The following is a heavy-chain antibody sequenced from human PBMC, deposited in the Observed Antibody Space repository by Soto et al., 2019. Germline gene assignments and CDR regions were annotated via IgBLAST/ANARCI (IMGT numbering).Heavy chain of an antibody. J-gene: IGHJ4*02. V-gene: IGHV1-2*04. CDR2: INPNSGGT. CDR1: GYSFTGYY. Sequence: ASVTVSCQASGYSFTGYYIHWVRQAPGQGLEWMGWINPNSGGTNYAQKFQGWVTMTRDTSISTAYMELSRLRSDDTAVYYCARGDFYESSGCDYWGQGTLVTVSS. CDR3: ARGDFYESSGCDY. D-gene: IGHD3-22*01.